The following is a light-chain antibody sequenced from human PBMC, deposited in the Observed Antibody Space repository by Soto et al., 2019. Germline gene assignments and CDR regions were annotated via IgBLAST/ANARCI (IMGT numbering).Light chain of an antibody. CDR1: QTVDKY. J-gene: IGKJ2*01. CDR2: FAS. Sequence: DIQMTQSPSSLSASVGDRVTITCRASQTVDKYLNWYQQKPGEAPKLLMFFASSLQSGVPSRFSGSGTGTDFTLTISSLQPEDVAAYYCHQSYSTPHTFGQGTKVEIK. V-gene: IGKV1-39*01. CDR3: HQSYSTPHT.